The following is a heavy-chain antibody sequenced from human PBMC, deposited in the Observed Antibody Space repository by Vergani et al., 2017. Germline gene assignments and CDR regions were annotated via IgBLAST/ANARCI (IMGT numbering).Heavy chain of an antibody. Sequence: HVHMVESGGGVVQPGRSLRLSCAVSGFRFSDYGMHWVRQAPGRGLEWVALISYDGDTTYYEDSVKGRFTISRDNSKDTLFLQMHSLRVEDTALYYCAKFPLNITTPDRGDFWGQGSLVTVSS. D-gene: IGHD1-1*01. CDR2: ISYDGDTT. V-gene: IGHV3-30*18. J-gene: IGHJ4*02. CDR3: AKFPLNITTPDRGDF. CDR1: GFRFSDYG.